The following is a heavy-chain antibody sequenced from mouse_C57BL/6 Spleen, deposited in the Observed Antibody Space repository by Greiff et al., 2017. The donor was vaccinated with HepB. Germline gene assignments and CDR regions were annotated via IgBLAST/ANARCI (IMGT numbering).Heavy chain of an antibody. CDR2: IDPSDSET. V-gene: IGHV1-52*01. Sequence: VQLQQSGAELVRPGSSVKLSCKASGYTFTSYWMHWVKQRPIQGLEWIGNIDPSDSETHYNQKFKDKATLTVDKSSSTAYMQLSSLTSEDSAVYYCALLLRYAMDYWGQGTSVTVSS. CDR3: ALLLRYAMDY. J-gene: IGHJ4*01. D-gene: IGHD1-1*01. CDR1: GYTFTSYW.